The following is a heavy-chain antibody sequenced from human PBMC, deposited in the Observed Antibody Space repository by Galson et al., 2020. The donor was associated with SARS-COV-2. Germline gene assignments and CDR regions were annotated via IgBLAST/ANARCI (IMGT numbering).Heavy chain of an antibody. Sequence: GESLKISCAASGFTFSSYGMHWVRQAPGKGLEWVAVIWYDGSNKYYADSVKGRFTISRDNSKNTLYLQMNSLRAEDTAVYYCAKDLEDSSGYYGLGWGRVIDYWGQGTLVTVSS. CDR2: IWYDGSNK. J-gene: IGHJ4*02. D-gene: IGHD3-22*01. V-gene: IGHV3-33*06. CDR1: GFTFSSYG. CDR3: AKDLEDSSGYYGLGWGRVIDY.